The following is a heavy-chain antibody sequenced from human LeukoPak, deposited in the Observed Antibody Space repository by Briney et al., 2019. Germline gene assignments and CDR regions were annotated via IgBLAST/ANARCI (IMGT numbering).Heavy chain of an antibody. D-gene: IGHD4-23*01. CDR3: ARAGKDY. CDR1: GGSITTSNSY. J-gene: IGHJ4*02. Sequence: SETLSLTCTVSGGSITTSNSYWGWIRQPPGKGLEWIGEVNHSGSTNYNPSLKSRVTISVDTSKNQFSLKLSSVTASDTAVYYCARAGKDYWGQGTLVTVSS. CDR2: VNHSGST. V-gene: IGHV4-39*07.